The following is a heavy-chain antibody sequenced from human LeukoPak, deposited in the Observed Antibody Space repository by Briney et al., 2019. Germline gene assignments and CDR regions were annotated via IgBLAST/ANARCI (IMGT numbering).Heavy chain of an antibody. CDR3: ARGLSHPED. D-gene: IGHD1-14*01. Sequence: PSETLSLTRTVSGAYISESYWNWIRQPPGKGLEWIGYIYDRQSTFYNPSLKSRVTMSLDMVKNQVSLRLTSVTAADTAVYYCARGLSHPEDWGQGTLVTVSS. CDR1: GAYISESY. J-gene: IGHJ4*02. CDR2: IYDRQST. V-gene: IGHV4-59*01.